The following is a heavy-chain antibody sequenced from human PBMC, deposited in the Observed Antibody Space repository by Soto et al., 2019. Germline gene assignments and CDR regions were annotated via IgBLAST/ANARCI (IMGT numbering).Heavy chain of an antibody. CDR3: ARVKRITMIVVVQDAFDI. D-gene: IGHD3-22*01. Sequence: ASVKVSCKASGYTFTSYGISWVRQAPGQGLEWMGWISAYNGNTNYAQKLQGRVTMTTDTSTSTAYMELRSLRSDDTAVYYCARVKRITMIVVVQDAFDIWGQGTMVNGSS. CDR1: GYTFTSYG. CDR2: ISAYNGNT. V-gene: IGHV1-18*01. J-gene: IGHJ3*02.